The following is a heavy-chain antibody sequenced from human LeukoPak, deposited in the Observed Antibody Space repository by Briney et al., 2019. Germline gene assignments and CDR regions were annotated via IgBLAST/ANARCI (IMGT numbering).Heavy chain of an antibody. CDR1: GFTFDSYW. CDR2: IRQDGSEI. Sequence: GGSLRLSCAASGFTFDSYWMTWVRQAPGKGLEWVANIRQDGSEIYYVDSVKGRFTISRDNAKSSLYLQINSLRAEDTAVYYCARESGGSRNFDYWGQGTLVTVSS. CDR3: ARESGGSRNFDY. V-gene: IGHV3-7*01. D-gene: IGHD2-15*01. J-gene: IGHJ4*02.